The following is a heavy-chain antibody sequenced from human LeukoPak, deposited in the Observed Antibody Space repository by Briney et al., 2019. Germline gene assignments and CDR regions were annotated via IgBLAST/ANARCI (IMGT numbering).Heavy chain of an antibody. Sequence: SETLSLTCIVYGESFSGYYWSWIRQPPGKGLEWIGEINHSGSTNYKPSLKSRVTMSVDTSKNQFSLKLSSVTAADTAVYYCARVSSSWYQDWYFDLWGRGTLVTVSS. V-gene: IGHV4-34*10. CDR1: GESFSGYY. CDR2: INHSGST. J-gene: IGHJ2*01. CDR3: ARVSSSWYQDWYFDL. D-gene: IGHD6-13*01.